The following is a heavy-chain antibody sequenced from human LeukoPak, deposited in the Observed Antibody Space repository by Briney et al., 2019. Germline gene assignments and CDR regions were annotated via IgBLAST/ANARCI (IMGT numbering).Heavy chain of an antibody. D-gene: IGHD5-18*01. CDR2: ISWNSGSI. Sequence: GGSLRLSCAASGFTFDDYAMHWVRQAPGKGLEWVSGISWNSGSIGYADSVKGRFTISRDNAKNSLYLQMNSLRAEDTALYYCAKDKGGQLWAYFDYWGQGTLVTVSS. CDR1: GFTFDDYA. CDR3: AKDKGGQLWAYFDY. V-gene: IGHV3-9*01. J-gene: IGHJ4*02.